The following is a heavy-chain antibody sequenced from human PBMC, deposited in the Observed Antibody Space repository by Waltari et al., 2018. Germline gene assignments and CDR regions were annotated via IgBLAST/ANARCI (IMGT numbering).Heavy chain of an antibody. V-gene: IGHV4-34*01. D-gene: IGHD5-12*01. CDR3: AREATPVWWLLIFDY. Sequence: QVQLQQWGAGLLKPSETLSLTCAVYGGSFSGYYWSWIRQPPGKGLEWIGEINHSGSTNYNPSLKSRVTISVDTSKNQFSLKLSSVTAADTAVYYCAREATPVWWLLIFDYWGQGTLVTVSS. J-gene: IGHJ4*02. CDR1: GGSFSGYY. CDR2: INHSGST.